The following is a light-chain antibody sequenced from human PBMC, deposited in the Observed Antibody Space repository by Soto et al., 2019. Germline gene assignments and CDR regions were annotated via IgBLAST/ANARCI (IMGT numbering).Light chain of an antibody. V-gene: IGKV1-8*01. CDR3: QQYGSSPPT. Sequence: AIRMTQSPSSLSASTGDRVTITCRASQGISSYLAWYQQKPGKAPKLLIYAASTLQSGVPSRFSGSGSGTDFTLTISCLQSEDFAVYYCQQYGSSPPTFGGGTKVEIK. CDR2: AAS. J-gene: IGKJ4*01. CDR1: QGISSY.